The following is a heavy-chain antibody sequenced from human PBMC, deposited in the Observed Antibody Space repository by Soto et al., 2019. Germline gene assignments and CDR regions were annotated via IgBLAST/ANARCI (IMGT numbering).Heavy chain of an antibody. CDR3: ASEYCSGSRCYYYGMDV. V-gene: IGHV3-33*01. D-gene: IGHD2-15*01. Sequence: QVQLVESGGGVVQPGRSLRLSCAASGFTFSSYGMHWVRQAPGKGLEWVAVIWYDGSNKYYADSVKGRFTISRDNSKNKLYLKMNSLRAEDTAVYYCASEYCSGSRCYYYGMDVWGQGTTVTVSS. CDR1: GFTFSSYG. J-gene: IGHJ6*02. CDR2: IWYDGSNK.